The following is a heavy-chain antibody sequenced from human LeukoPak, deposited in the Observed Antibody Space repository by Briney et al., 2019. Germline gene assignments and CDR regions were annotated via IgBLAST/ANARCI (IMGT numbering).Heavy chain of an antibody. V-gene: IGHV3-30*03. J-gene: IGHJ4*02. CDR1: GFTFSSYG. Sequence: PGVSLRLSCAASGFTFSSYGMHWVRQAPGKGLEWVAVISYDGSNEYYADSVKGRFTISRDNSKNTLYLQMSSLRAEDTAVYYCARSPLDSGSYAFDYWGQGTLVTVSS. CDR2: ISYDGSNE. D-gene: IGHD1-26*01. CDR3: ARSPLDSGSYAFDY.